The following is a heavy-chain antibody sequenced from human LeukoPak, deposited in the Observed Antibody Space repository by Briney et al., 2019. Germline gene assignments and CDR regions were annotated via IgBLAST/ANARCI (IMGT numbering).Heavy chain of an antibody. D-gene: IGHD2-2*01. CDR2: INPNSGGT. CDR1: GYGFTGYY. J-gene: IGHJ6*03. V-gene: IGHV1-2*02. Sequence: ASVKVSCKASGYGFTGYYMHWVRQAPGQGLEWMGWINPNSGGTNYAQKFQGRVTMTRDTSISTAYMELSRLRSDDTAVYYCARDSKRAASYPNYYYYYYMDVWGRGTTVTISS. CDR3: ARDSKRAASYPNYYYYYYMDV.